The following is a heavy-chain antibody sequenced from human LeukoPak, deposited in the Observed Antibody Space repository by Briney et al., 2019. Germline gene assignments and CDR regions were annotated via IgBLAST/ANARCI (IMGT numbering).Heavy chain of an antibody. CDR3: ARRDYYDSSGYYY. V-gene: IGHV3-7*01. Sequence: GGSLRLSCAASGFTFSRYWMSWVRQAPGKGLEWVANIKQDGSQKSYVDSVKGRFTISRDNANNLLYLQMNSLRAEDTAVYYCARRDYYDSSGYYYWGQGTLVTVSS. D-gene: IGHD3-22*01. J-gene: IGHJ4*02. CDR1: GFTFSRYW. CDR2: IKQDGSQK.